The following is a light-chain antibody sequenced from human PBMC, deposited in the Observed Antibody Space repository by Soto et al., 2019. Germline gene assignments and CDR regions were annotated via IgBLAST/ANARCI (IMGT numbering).Light chain of an antibody. J-gene: IGKJ3*01. Sequence: DIPLTQSPSFLSASVGDRVTITCRASQGISSYLAWYQQKPGKAPKLLIYAASTLQSGVPSRFSGSGSGTECTLTISSLQPEDFATYYCQQLKSCKFTFGPGTKVDIK. CDR1: QGISSY. CDR2: AAS. CDR3: QQLKSCKFT. V-gene: IGKV1-9*01.